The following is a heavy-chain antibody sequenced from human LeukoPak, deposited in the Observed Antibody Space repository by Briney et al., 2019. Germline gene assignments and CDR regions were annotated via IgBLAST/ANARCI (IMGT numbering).Heavy chain of an antibody. J-gene: IGHJ4*02. V-gene: IGHV4-59*01. D-gene: IGHD1-26*01. CDR2: IYYSGST. CDR1: GVSISSYY. CDR3: ARGLLGASSKWTIYYFDY. Sequence: SETLSLTCTVSGVSISSYYWSWLRQPPGKGLEWIGYIYYSGSTNYNPYLKSRVTISVDTSKHQFSLKLSSVTAADTAVYYCARGLLGASSKWTIYYFDYWGQGTLVTVSS.